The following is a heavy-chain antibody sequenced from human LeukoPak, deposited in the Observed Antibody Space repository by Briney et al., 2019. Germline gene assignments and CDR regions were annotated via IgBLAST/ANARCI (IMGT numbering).Heavy chain of an antibody. V-gene: IGHV1-2*02. CDR3: ARSGPYYYDSSGYYETPLFDC. Sequence: ASVKVSCKASGYTFTGYYMHWVRQAPGQGLEWMGWINPNSGGTNYAQKFQGRVTMTRDTSISTAYMELSRLRSDDTAVYYCARSGPYYYDSSGYYETPLFDCWGQGTLVTVSS. D-gene: IGHD3-22*01. CDR1: GYTFTGYY. CDR2: INPNSGGT. J-gene: IGHJ4*02.